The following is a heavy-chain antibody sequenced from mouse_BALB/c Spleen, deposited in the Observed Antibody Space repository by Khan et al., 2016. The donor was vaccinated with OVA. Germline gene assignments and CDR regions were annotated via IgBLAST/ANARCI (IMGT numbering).Heavy chain of an antibody. CDR1: GFTFSDYG. CDR3: VRGGGTAPFAY. CDR2: ISDLAYTI. J-gene: IGHJ3*01. D-gene: IGHD1-2*01. Sequence: EVELVESGGGLVQPGGSRKLSCAASGFTFSDYGMAWVRQAPGKGPEWVAFISDLAYTIYYGDAVTGRFTISRENAKNTLYLEMSSLRSEDTDIYYCVRGGGTAPFAYWGLGTLVTVSA. V-gene: IGHV5-15*02.